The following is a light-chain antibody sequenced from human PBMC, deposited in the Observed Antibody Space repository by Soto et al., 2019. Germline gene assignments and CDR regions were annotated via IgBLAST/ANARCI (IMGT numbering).Light chain of an antibody. CDR2: DAS. Sequence: DIQMTQSPSTLSASVGDRVTITCRASQSISSWLAWYQQKQGKAPKLLIFDASSLESGTPSRFSGRRSGTQFTLTINGLQPDDFATYYCQQYDNYKPLTFGGGTKVDIK. J-gene: IGKJ4*01. CDR3: QQYDNYKPLT. CDR1: QSISSW. V-gene: IGKV1-5*01.